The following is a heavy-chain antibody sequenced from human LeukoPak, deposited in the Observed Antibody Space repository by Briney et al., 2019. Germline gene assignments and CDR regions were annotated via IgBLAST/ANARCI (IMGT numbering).Heavy chain of an antibody. CDR2: ISYDGGNN. V-gene: IGHV3-30*19. CDR1: GFTFSSYG. D-gene: IGHD4-17*01. J-gene: IGHJ4*02. CDR3: ARDRYGDYNFDY. Sequence: GGSLRVSCAASGFTFSSYGMHWVRQAPGKGLEWVAIISYDGGNNYFADSVKGRFTISRDNSKNTLYLQMNSLRAEDTAVYYCARDRYGDYNFDYWGQGTLVTVSS.